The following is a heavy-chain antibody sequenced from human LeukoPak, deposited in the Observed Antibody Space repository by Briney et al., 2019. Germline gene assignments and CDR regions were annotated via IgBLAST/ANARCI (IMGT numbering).Heavy chain of an antibody. CDR2: IYPGDPDT. CDR3: ARLGLGSSSDGAPKYFQH. Sequence: GESLKISCKGSGYSFTSFWIGWVRQMPGKGLEWMGIIYPGDPDTRYSPSFQGQVTISADKSISTAYLQWSSLKASDTAMYYCARLGLGSSSDGAPKYFQHWGQGTLVTVSS. CDR1: GYSFTSFW. V-gene: IGHV5-51*01. D-gene: IGHD6-6*01. J-gene: IGHJ1*01.